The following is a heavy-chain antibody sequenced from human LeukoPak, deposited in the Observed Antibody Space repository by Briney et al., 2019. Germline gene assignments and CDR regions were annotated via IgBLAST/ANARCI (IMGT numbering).Heavy chain of an antibody. V-gene: IGHV4-59*01. CDR1: GGSISSYY. Sequence: SETLSLTCTVSGGSISSYYWSWIRQPPGKGLEWIGYIYYSGSTNYNPSLKSRVTISVDTSKNQFSLKLSSVTAADTAVYYCARVLSVRGVIIPYYYSMDVWGKGTTVTVSS. CDR2: IYYSGST. D-gene: IGHD3-10*01. J-gene: IGHJ6*03. CDR3: ARVLSVRGVIIPYYYSMDV.